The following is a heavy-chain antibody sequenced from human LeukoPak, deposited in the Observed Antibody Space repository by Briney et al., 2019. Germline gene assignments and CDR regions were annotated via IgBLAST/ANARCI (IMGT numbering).Heavy chain of an antibody. V-gene: IGHV1-2*02. CDR1: GYTFTGYY. CDR2: INPNSGGT. J-gene: IGHJ4*02. D-gene: IGHD3-10*01. CDR3: AVLEYGSGRNGVDY. Sequence: GASVKVSCKASGYTFTGYYMHWVRQAPGQGLEWMGWINPNSGGTNYAQKFQGRVTMTRDTSISTAYMELSRLRSDDTAVYYCAVLEYGSGRNGVDYWGQGTLVTVSS.